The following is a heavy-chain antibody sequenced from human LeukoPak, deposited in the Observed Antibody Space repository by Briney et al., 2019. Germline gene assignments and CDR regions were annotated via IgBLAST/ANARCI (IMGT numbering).Heavy chain of an antibody. CDR2: IYSNDST. CDR1: GFIVSTSY. D-gene: IGHD5-12*01. V-gene: IGHV3-66*01. Sequence: GGSLRLSCATSGFIVSTSYLSWVRQAPGKGLEWVSVIYSNDSTYYADSVKGRFTISRDNSKNTLFLQMDSLRAEDTAVYYCARWVVATMFDYWGQGTLVTVSS. CDR3: ARWVVATMFDY. J-gene: IGHJ4*02.